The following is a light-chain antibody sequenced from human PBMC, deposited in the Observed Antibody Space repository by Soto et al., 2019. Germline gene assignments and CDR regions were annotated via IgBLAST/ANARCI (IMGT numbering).Light chain of an antibody. CDR2: GAS. CDR3: QQCGSSPIT. Sequence: EIVMTQSPATLSVSPGERATLSCRASQSVSSNLAWYQQKPGQAPRLLIYGASSRATGIPDRFSGSGSGTEFTLTISSLQSEDFAVYYCQQCGSSPITFGQGTRLEIK. V-gene: IGKV3D-15*02. J-gene: IGKJ5*01. CDR1: QSVSSN.